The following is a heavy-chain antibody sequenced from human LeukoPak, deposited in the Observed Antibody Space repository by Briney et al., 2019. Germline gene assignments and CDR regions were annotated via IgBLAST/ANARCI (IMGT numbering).Heavy chain of an antibody. Sequence: KAGGSLRLSCAGYGFTFSNYDMNWVRQAPGKGLEWVSSISSSSSWIYYTDSVKGRFTISRDNAKNSLYLQMNSLRAEDTAVYYCARDLSHYCDSSGYPAYWGQGTLVTVSS. D-gene: IGHD3-22*01. J-gene: IGHJ4*02. CDR3: ARDLSHYCDSSGYPAY. CDR1: GFTFSNYD. V-gene: IGHV3-21*01. CDR2: ISSSSSWI.